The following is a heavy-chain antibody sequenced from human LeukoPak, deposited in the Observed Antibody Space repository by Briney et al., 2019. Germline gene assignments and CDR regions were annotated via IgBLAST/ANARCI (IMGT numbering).Heavy chain of an antibody. CDR1: GGSISCSSYY. Sequence: PSETRSLTCTVSGGSISCSSYYWGWIRQPPGKGLEWIGSIYYNGSTYGNPSLKSRVTISVDTSKNQFSLKLSCVTAADTAVYYCRGRLLIDYWGQGTLVTVSS. D-gene: IGHD2-15*01. CDR2: IYYNGST. CDR3: RGRLLIDY. V-gene: IGHV4-39*01. J-gene: IGHJ4*02.